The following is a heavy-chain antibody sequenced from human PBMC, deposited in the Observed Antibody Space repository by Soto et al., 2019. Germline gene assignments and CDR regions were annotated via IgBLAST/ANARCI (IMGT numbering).Heavy chain of an antibody. J-gene: IGHJ3*02. Sequence: ASVKVSCKASGYTFTSYDINWVRQATGQGLEWMGWMNPNSGNTGYAQKFQGRVTMTRNTSISTAYMELSSLRSEDTAVYYCARGTRYCSSTSCPRTSFDIWGHGTMVTVSS. V-gene: IGHV1-8*01. CDR3: ARGTRYCSSTSCPRTSFDI. D-gene: IGHD2-2*01. CDR1: GYTFTSYD. CDR2: MNPNSGNT.